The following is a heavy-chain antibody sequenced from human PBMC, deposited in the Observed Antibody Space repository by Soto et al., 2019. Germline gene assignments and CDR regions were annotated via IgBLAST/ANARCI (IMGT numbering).Heavy chain of an antibody. J-gene: IGHJ4*02. CDR1: GFTFSSYW. D-gene: IGHD3-16*02. CDR3: SRVGYDYVWVSYPPDY. CDR2: INSDGSST. V-gene: IGHV3-74*01. Sequence: GGSLRLSCAASGFTFSSYWMHWVRQAPGKGLVWVSRINSDGSSTSYADSVKGRFTISRDNAKNTLYLQMNSLRAEDTAVYYCSRVGYDYVWVSYPPDYWGQGTLVNVSS.